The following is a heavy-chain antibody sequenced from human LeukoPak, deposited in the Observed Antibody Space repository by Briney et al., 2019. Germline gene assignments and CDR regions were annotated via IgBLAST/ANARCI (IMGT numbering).Heavy chain of an antibody. V-gene: IGHV3-7*01. CDR3: ARDRTSGTPTTTTYYFDY. Sequence: PGGSLRLSCAASGFTFSNYWMSWVRQAPGKGLEWVANIKQDRSEKYYVDSVKGRFTISRDNAKNSLYLQMNSLRAEDTAVYYCARDRTSGTPTTTTYYFDYWGQGTLVTVSS. D-gene: IGHD1-1*01. CDR2: IKQDRSEK. J-gene: IGHJ4*02. CDR1: GFTFSNYW.